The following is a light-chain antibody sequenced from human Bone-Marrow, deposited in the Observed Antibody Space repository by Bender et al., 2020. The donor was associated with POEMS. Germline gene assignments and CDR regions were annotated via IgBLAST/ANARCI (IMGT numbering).Light chain of an antibody. CDR3: CSSAGSSTPYV. CDR1: SSDVGSYKL. CDR2: EVT. V-gene: IGLV2-23*02. Sequence: QSALTQPASVSGSPGQSITISCTGTSSDVGSYKLVSWYQQQPDKAPKLMIYEVTKRPSGISNRFSGSQSGNTASLTISGLQADDEADYYCCSSAGSSTPYVFGPGTKVTVL. J-gene: IGLJ1*01.